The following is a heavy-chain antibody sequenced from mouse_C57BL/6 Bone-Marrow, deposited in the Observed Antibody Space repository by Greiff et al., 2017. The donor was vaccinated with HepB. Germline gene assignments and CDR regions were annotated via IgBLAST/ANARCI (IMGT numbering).Heavy chain of an antibody. Sequence: QVQLKQSGAELVRPGASVTLSCKASGYTFTDYEMHWVKQTPVHGLEWIGAIDPETGGTAYNQKFKGKAILTADKSSSAAYMELRSLKSEDSAVYDCTFTTVVGDYWGQVTTRTVSS. J-gene: IGHJ2*01. CDR3: TFTTVVGDY. CDR2: IDPETGGT. CDR1: GYTFTDYE. V-gene: IGHV1-15*01. D-gene: IGHD1-1*01.